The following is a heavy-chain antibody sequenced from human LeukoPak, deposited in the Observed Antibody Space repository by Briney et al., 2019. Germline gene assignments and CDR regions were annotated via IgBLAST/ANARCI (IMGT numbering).Heavy chain of an antibody. Sequence: GGSLRLSCAASGFTFSSYEMNWVRQAPGKGLEWVSYISRSGSTIYYADSVKGRFTISRDNAKNSLYLQMNSLRAEDTGVYYCARTSSSAGHWYFDLWGRGTLVTVSS. CDR2: ISRSGSTI. V-gene: IGHV3-48*03. CDR1: GFTFSSYE. J-gene: IGHJ2*01. D-gene: IGHD6-13*01. CDR3: ARTSSSAGHWYFDL.